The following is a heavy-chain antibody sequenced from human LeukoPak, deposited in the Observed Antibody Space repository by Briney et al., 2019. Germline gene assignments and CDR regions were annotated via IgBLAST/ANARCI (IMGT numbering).Heavy chain of an antibody. CDR2: ISVRSSHR. CDR1: GVTFSSYGSYS. J-gene: IGHJ4*02. Sequence: GGSLRLSCAASGVTFSSYGSYSMNWVRQAPGKGLEWVSSISVRSSHRYYADSVKGRFTISRDNAKNSVYLQMNSLRAEDTAVYYCARGYDSSGHYPGALDYWGQGTLVTVSS. V-gene: IGHV3-21*01. CDR3: ARGYDSSGHYPGALDY. D-gene: IGHD3-22*01.